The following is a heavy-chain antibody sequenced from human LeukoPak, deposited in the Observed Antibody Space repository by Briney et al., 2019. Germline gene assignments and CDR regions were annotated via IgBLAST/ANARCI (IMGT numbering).Heavy chain of an antibody. CDR2: IIPIFGTA. Sequence: ASVKVSCKASGGTFSSYAISWVRQAPGQGLEWMGGIIPIFGTANYAQKFQGRVTITADESTSTAYMELSSLRSEDTAVYYCARDPEGDSSTDYWGQGTLVTVSS. CDR3: ARDPEGDSSTDY. CDR1: GGTFSSYA. D-gene: IGHD6-13*01. J-gene: IGHJ4*02. V-gene: IGHV1-69*13.